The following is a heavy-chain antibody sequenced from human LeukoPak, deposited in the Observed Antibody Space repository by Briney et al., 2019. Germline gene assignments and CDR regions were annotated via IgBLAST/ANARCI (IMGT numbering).Heavy chain of an antibody. Sequence: GASVKVSCKASGYTFTGYYMHWVRQAPGQGLEWMGWINPNSGGTNYAQKFQGRVTMTRDTSISTAYMELSRLRSDDTAVYYCARDHLANLASRLFDPWGQGTLVTVFS. CDR3: ARDHLANLASRLFDP. J-gene: IGHJ5*02. CDR2: INPNSGGT. CDR1: GYTFTGYY. D-gene: IGHD3-3*01. V-gene: IGHV1-2*02.